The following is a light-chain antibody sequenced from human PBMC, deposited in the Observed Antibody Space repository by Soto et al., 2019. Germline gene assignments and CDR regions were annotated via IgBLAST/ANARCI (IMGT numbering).Light chain of an antibody. CDR1: QDIADN. CDR2: AAS. CDR3: QNYNSAPWT. Sequence: IQMTQSPSSLSASVGDRVTITCRASQDIADNLDWYQQKPGQVPNLLIYAASTLQSGVPSRFSGSGSGTDFTLTITGLQPEDVATYYCQNYNSAPWTFGQGTKVEIK. J-gene: IGKJ1*01. V-gene: IGKV1-27*01.